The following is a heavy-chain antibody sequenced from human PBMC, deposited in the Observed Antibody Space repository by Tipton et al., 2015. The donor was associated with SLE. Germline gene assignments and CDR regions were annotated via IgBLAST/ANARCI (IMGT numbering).Heavy chain of an antibody. CDR3: ARDSVGITRGDAFDI. Sequence: TLSLTCTVSVDSISDERYQWSWLRQSPGKGLEWIGYIFSTGQTYYNPSLPRQVVISLDTSVSQVSLRLSSVTAADTAVYFCARDSVGITRGDAFDIWGQGTMVTVSS. J-gene: IGHJ3*02. D-gene: IGHD3-10*01. CDR1: VDSISDERYQ. V-gene: IGHV4-30-4*01. CDR2: IFSTGQT.